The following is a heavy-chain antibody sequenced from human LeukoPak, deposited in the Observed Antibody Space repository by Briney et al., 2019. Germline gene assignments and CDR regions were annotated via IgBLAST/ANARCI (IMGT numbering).Heavy chain of an antibody. V-gene: IGHV1-2*02. CDR1: GYTFTGYD. CDR2: ITPNNGGT. CDR3: ATDLRGNPFDY. Sequence: ASVKVCCKASGYTFTGYDLHWVRQAPGQGLEWMGWITPNNGGTDYAQKCQCRITMTRDTSINTAYMDLTGLTSDDTALYYCATDLRGNPFDYCGQGPLVPVSS. J-gene: IGHJ4*02. D-gene: IGHD4-23*01.